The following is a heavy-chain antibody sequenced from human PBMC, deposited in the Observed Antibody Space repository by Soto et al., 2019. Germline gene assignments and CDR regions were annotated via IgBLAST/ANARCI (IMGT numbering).Heavy chain of an antibody. CDR2: LSYSGST. J-gene: IGHJ4*02. Sequence: QLQLQESGPGLVKPSETLSLTCTVSCGSISSRSYYWGWIRQPPGKGLEGIGSLSYSGSTYYNPSLKSRVTISVNTSKNQTCLTLSSVSAADTAVYYCARHYGYCSGGTCYLINYYFDYGGQGTLVTVSS. V-gene: IGHV4-39*01. CDR1: CGSISSRSYY. CDR3: ARHYGYCSGGTCYLINYYFDY. D-gene: IGHD2-15*01.